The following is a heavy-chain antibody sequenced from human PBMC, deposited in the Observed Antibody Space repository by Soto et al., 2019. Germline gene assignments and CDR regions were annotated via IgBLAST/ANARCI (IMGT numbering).Heavy chain of an antibody. V-gene: IGHV3-66*01. CDR2: IYSGGST. CDR1: GFTVSSNY. Sequence: GGSLRLSCAASGFTVSSNYMSWVRQAPGKGLEWVSVIYSGGSTYYADSVKGRFTISRDNSKNTLYLQMNSLRAEDTAVYYCARDHSYGYSYYGMDVWGQGTTVTVSS. D-gene: IGHD5-18*01. J-gene: IGHJ6*02. CDR3: ARDHSYGYSYYGMDV.